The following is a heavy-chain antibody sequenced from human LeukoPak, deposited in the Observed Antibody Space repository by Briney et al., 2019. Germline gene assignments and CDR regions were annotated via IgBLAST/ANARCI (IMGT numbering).Heavy chain of an antibody. J-gene: IGHJ4*02. V-gene: IGHV3-48*03. CDR2: ISSSGSTI. D-gene: IGHD1-1*01. CDR3: ARLSGTCGTTSRVLDS. Sequence: GGSLRLSCAASGFTFSSYEMNWVRQAPGKGLEWVSYISSSGSTIYYADSVKGRFTISRDNSDNTVSLQVNSLRAEDTAVYYCARLSGTCGTTSRVLDSWGQGTLVIVSS. CDR1: GFTFSSYE.